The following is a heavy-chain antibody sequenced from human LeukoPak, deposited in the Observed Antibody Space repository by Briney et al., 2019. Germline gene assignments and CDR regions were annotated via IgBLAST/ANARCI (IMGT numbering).Heavy chain of an antibody. D-gene: IGHD5-18*01. CDR2: INHSGST. V-gene: IGHV4-34*01. CDR3: ARGRQLWLRGYFDY. J-gene: IGHJ4*02. CDR1: GGSISSYY. Sequence: PSETLSLTCSVSGGSISSYYWSWIRQPPGEGLEWIGEINHSGSTNYNPSLKSRVTISVDTSKNQFSLKLSSVTAADTAVYYCARGRQLWLRGYFDYWGQGTLVTVSS.